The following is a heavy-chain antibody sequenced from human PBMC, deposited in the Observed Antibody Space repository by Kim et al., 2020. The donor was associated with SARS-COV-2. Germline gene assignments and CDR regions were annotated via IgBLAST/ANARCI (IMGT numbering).Heavy chain of an antibody. CDR3: AKDLGYCSSSICYPPYGMDV. CDR1: GFTFSSFA. V-gene: IGHV3-23*01. CDR2: ISDSGDNT. J-gene: IGHJ6*02. D-gene: IGHD2-2*03. Sequence: PGGSLRLSCAASGFTFSSFAMSWVRQAPGKGLEWVSAISDSGDNTHYADSVKGRFTISRDNSKNTLYLQMNSLRAEDTAVYYCAKDLGYCSSSICYPPYGMDVWGQGTTVTVSS.